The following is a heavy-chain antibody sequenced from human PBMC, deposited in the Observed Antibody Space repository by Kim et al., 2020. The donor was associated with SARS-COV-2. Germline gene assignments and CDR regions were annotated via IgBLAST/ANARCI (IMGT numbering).Heavy chain of an antibody. CDR2: LNSDGSDK. Sequence: GGSLRLSCAASGFTFSSYWMHWVRQAPGKGLMWVSRLNSDGSDKSYADSVKGRFTISRDNAKSTLYLQMNGLRAEDTAVYYCVRVGSTGDIGLGSTPRRKGMDVWGQGTTVTVSS. J-gene: IGHJ6*02. CDR1: GFTFSSYW. CDR3: VRVGSTGDIGLGSTPRRKGMDV. D-gene: IGHD2-15*01. V-gene: IGHV3-74*01.